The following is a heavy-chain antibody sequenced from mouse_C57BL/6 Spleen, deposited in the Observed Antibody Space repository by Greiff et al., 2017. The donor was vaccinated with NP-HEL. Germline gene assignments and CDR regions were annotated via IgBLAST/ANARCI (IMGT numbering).Heavy chain of an antibody. CDR1: GFTFSDYG. J-gene: IGHJ2*01. CDR3: AKGGTNYFDY. CDR2: ISSGSSTI. Sequence: EVKLVESGGGLVKPGGSLKLSCAASGFTFSDYGMHWVRQAPEKGLEWVAYISSGSSTIYYADTVKGRFTISRDNAKNTLFLQMTSLRSEDTAMYYCAKGGTNYFDYWGQGTTLTVSS. D-gene: IGHD4-1*01. V-gene: IGHV5-17*01.